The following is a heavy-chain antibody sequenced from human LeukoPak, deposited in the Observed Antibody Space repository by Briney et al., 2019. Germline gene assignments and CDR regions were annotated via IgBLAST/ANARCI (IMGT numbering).Heavy chain of an antibody. J-gene: IGHJ4*02. CDR2: IYPGDSDT. CDR3: ARGTSGYWDY. Sequence: GESLKISCKGSGYSFTSYWIGWVRQMPGKGLEWMGIIYPGDSDTRYSPSFQGQVSISADKSISTAYLQWNSLKASDTAIFYCARGTSGYWDYWGQGTLVSVSS. CDR1: GYSFTSYW. D-gene: IGHD3-22*01. V-gene: IGHV5-51*01.